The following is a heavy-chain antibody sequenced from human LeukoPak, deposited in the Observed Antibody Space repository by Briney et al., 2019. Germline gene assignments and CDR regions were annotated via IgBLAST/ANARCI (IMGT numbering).Heavy chain of an antibody. V-gene: IGHV3-48*01. D-gene: IGHD3-10*01. Sequence: GGSLRLSCVGSGFTFSRYVMNWVRQAPGKGLEWVSYITSSSSTIYYADSVKGRFTISRDNAKNSLYLQMNSLRAEDTAVYYCASSRGPCDYWGQGTLVTVSS. CDR2: ITSSSSTI. CDR3: ASSRGPCDY. J-gene: IGHJ4*02. CDR1: GFTFSRYV.